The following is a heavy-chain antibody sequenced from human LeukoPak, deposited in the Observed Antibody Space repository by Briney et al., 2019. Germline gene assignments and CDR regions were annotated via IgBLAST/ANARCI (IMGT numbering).Heavy chain of an antibody. D-gene: IGHD6-13*01. V-gene: IGHV3-33*01. CDR3: ARGDDSSSWYFDY. Sequence: GGSRRLSCAASGFTFSSYGMHWVRQAPGKGLEWVAVIWYDGSNKYYADSVKGRLTISRDNSKNTLYLQMNSLRAEDTAVYYCARGDDSSSWYFDYWGQGPLVPVSS. CDR2: IWYDGSNK. CDR1: GFTFSSYG. J-gene: IGHJ4*02.